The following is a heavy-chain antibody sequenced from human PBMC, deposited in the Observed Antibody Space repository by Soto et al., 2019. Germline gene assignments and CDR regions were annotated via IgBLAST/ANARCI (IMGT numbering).Heavy chain of an antibody. V-gene: IGHV3-33*01. CDR3: ARDSPARGIAVAGIFDY. J-gene: IGHJ4*02. CDR2: IWCDGSNK. Sequence: GGSLRLSCAASGFTFSSYGMHWVRQAPGKGLEWVAVIWCDGSNKYYADSVKGRFTISRDNSKNTLYLQMNSLRAEDTAVYYCARDSPARGIAVAGIFDYWGQGTLVTVSS. D-gene: IGHD6-19*01. CDR1: GFTFSSYG.